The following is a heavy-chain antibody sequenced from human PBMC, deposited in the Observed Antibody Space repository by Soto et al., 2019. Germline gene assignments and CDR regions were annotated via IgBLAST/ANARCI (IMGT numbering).Heavy chain of an antibody. CDR2: IYYSGST. V-gene: IGHV4-39*01. J-gene: IGHJ4*02. CDR3: ASFYGDYVSY. Sequence: AXTLSLTCTVSGGSMSVIIYSWDWIRQPPGKGLEWIGNIYYSGSTYYNPSLKSRVTISVDTSKNQFSLKLNSMTAADTAVYYCASFYGDYVSYWGQGNLVTVSS. CDR1: GGSMSVIIYS. D-gene: IGHD4-17*01.